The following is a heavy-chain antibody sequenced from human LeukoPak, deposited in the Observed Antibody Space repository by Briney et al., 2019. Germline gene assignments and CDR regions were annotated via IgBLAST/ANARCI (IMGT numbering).Heavy chain of an antibody. V-gene: IGHV3-74*01. CDR1: GLTFSDYS. CDR3: ARLRRDYYFDY. J-gene: IGHJ4*02. CDR2: FNGDDSGT. D-gene: IGHD3-3*01. Sequence: PGGSLRLSCAASGLTFSDYSMNWVRQAPGKGLVWVSYFNGDDSGTNYADSVQGRFTISRDNAKSTLYLQMNSLRAEDTAVYYCARLRRDYYFDYWGQGTLVTVSS.